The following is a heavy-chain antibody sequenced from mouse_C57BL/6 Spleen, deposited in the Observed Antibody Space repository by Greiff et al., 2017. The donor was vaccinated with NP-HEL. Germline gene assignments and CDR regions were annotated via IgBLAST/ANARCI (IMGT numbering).Heavy chain of an antibody. J-gene: IGHJ2*01. V-gene: IGHV7-4*04. Sequence: EVILVGSWGGLVQPGGSLRLSLGASGFTFSGFYLSWVRQPPGKAPEWLGLIRNKANGYTTEYTASVKGRFTISRDNSQNILYLQMNTLRAEDRATYYCVKAVTGYFDYWGQGTTLTVSS. CDR2: IRNKANGYTT. CDR1: GFTFSGFY. CDR3: VKAVTGYFDY.